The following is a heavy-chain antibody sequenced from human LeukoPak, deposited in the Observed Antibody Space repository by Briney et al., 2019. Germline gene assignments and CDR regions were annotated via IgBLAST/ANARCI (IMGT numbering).Heavy chain of an antibody. J-gene: IGHJ6*03. Sequence: SETLSLTCTVSGGSISSGSYYWSWIRQPAGKGLEWIGRIYTSGSTNYNPSLKSRVTISVDTSKNQFSLKLSSVTAADTAVYYCAREGPTVVTSRYYYMDVWGKGTTVTVSS. D-gene: IGHD4-23*01. CDR1: GGSISSGSYY. CDR3: AREGPTVVTSRYYYMDV. V-gene: IGHV4-61*02. CDR2: IYTSGST.